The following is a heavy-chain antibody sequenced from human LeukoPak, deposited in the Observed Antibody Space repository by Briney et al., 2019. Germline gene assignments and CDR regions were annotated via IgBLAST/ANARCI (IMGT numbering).Heavy chain of an antibody. J-gene: IGHJ4*02. CDR1: GFTFSSYS. CDR3: VTWFGELYWVDY. Sequence: GGSLRLSCAASGFTFSSYSMNWVRQAPGKGLGWVSRINSDGSSTTYADSVKGRFTISRDNAKNSLYLQMDSLRVQDTAVYYCVTWFGELYWVDYWGQGTLVTVSS. CDR2: INSDGSST. D-gene: IGHD3-10*01. V-gene: IGHV3-74*01.